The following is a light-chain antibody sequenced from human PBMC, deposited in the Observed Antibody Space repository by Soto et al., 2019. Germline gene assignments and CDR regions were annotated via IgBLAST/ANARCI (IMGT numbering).Light chain of an antibody. V-gene: IGKV3-20*01. CDR3: QQYGSSPRT. CDR2: GAS. CDR1: QSVSSSY. J-gene: IGKJ2*01. Sequence: ETVLTQSPGTLSLSPGERATLSCWASQSVSSSYLAWYQQKPGQAPRLLIYGASSRATGIPDRFSGSGSGTDFTLTISRLEPDDFAVYYCQQYGSSPRTFGQGTKLEIK.